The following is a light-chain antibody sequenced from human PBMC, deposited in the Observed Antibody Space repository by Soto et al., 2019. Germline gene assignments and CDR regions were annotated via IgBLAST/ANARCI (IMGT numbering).Light chain of an antibody. Sequence: QSALTQPRSVSGSPGQSVTISCTGTSSDVGFYNYVSWYQQHPGKAPKLMIYDVSGRPSRVPDRFSGSKSGNTASLTISGLQAEDEAEYYCCSYAGSYTVIFGGGTKLTVL. V-gene: IGLV2-11*01. CDR3: CSYAGSYTVI. CDR1: SSDVGFYNY. CDR2: DVS. J-gene: IGLJ2*01.